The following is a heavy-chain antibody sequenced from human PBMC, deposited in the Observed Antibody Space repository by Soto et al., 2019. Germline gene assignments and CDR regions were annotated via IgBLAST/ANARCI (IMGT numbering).Heavy chain of an antibody. D-gene: IGHD1-20*01. CDR1: GGSIRRGDYY. CDR3: ARSNRDNNLQFDY. CDR2: IYHSGST. V-gene: IGHV4-30-4*01. Sequence: KTSETLSLTCTVSGGSIRRGDYYWSWIRQPPGKGPEWIGYIYHSGSTYYDPSLESRVSISVDTSKNQFSLKLTSVSAADTAVYYCARSNRDNNLQFDYRGQGTLVTVSS. J-gene: IGHJ4*02.